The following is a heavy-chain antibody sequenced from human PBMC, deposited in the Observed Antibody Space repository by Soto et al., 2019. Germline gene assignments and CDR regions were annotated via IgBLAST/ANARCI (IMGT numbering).Heavy chain of an antibody. J-gene: IGHJ4*02. D-gene: IGHD1-26*01. CDR3: TKEGAAHDY. V-gene: IGHV3-73*02. CDR1: GISFSGST. Sequence: EVQLVESGGGLVQPGGSLKLSCAASGISFSGSTMHWVRQASGKGLEWVGRIRSKANSYATAYAASMKGRFTISRDDSNNTAYLQMNSLKTEDTALYYCTKEGAAHDYWGQGTLVTVSS. CDR2: IRSKANSYAT.